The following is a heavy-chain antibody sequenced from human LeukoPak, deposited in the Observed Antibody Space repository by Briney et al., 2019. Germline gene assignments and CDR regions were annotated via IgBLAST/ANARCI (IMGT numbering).Heavy chain of an antibody. V-gene: IGHV1-8*01. Sequence: ASVKVSCKASGYTFTSYDINWVRQATGQGLEWMGWMNPNSGNTGYAQKFQGRVTMTRNTSISTAYMELSSLRSEDTAMYYCARGPYHYYGSGTDFDYWGQGTLVTVSS. D-gene: IGHD3-10*01. CDR1: GYTFTSYD. J-gene: IGHJ4*02. CDR2: MNPNSGNT. CDR3: ARGPYHYYGSGTDFDY.